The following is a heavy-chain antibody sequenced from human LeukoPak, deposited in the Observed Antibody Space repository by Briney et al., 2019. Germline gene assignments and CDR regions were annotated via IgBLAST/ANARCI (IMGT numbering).Heavy chain of an antibody. V-gene: IGHV4-4*07. CDR1: GGSISSYY. CDR2: IYTSGST. D-gene: IGHD6-6*01. CDR3: ARGPYSSSSIAFDI. J-gene: IGHJ3*02. Sequence: SETLSLTCTVSGGSISSYYWSWIRQPAGKGLEWIGRIYTSGSTNYNPSPKSRVTISVDTSKNQFSLKLSSVTAADTAVYYCARGPYSSSSIAFDIWGQGTMVTVSS.